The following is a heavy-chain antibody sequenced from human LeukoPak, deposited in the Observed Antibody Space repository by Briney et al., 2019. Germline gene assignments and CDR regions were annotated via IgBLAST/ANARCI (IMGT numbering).Heavy chain of an antibody. D-gene: IGHD3-22*01. V-gene: IGHV1-69*02. CDR2: IIPILGIA. J-gene: IGHJ4*02. CDR1: GGTFSSYT. Sequence: ASVKASCKASGGTFSSYTISWVRQAPGQGLEWMGRIIPILGIANYAQKFQGRVTITADKSTSTAYMELSSLRSEDTAVYYCARAYYYDSSGYFELDYWGQGTLVTVSS. CDR3: ARAYYYDSSGYFELDY.